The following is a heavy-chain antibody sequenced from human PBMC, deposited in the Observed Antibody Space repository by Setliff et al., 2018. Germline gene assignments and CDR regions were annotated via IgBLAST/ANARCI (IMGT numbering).Heavy chain of an antibody. Sequence: SVKVSCKASGGTFSSYAISWVRQAPGQGLEWMGGIIPIFGTANYAQKFQGRVTITADESTSTAYMELSSLRSEDTAVYYCARDNYYGSGSYIYYYYMDVWGKGTTVTVSS. J-gene: IGHJ6*03. V-gene: IGHV1-69*13. CDR3: ARDNYYGSGSYIYYYYMDV. CDR1: GGTFSSYA. CDR2: IIPIFGTA. D-gene: IGHD3-10*01.